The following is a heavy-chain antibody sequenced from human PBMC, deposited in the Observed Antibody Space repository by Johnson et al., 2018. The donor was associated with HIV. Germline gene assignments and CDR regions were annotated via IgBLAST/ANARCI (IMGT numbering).Heavy chain of an antibody. CDR1: GFTFSSYG. CDR3: AKDLGGAHSSPRAFDI. D-gene: IGHD6-13*01. J-gene: IGHJ3*02. V-gene: IGHV3-30*18. Sequence: QMQLVESGGGVVQPGRSLRLSCAASGFTFSSYGMHWVRQAPGKGLEWVAVISYDGSNKYYADSVKGRFTISRDNSKNTLYLQMNSLRAEDTAVYYCAKDLGGAHSSPRAFDIWGQGTMVTVSS. CDR2: ISYDGSNK.